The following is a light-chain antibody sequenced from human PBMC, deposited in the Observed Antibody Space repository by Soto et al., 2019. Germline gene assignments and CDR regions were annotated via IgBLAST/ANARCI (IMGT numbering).Light chain of an antibody. J-gene: IGKJ5*01. CDR1: RSVSSY. CDR2: DAS. V-gene: IGKV3-11*01. CDR3: QHRSIWPVS. Sequence: EIVLTQSPGTLSLSPGERATLSCRASRSVSSYLAWYQQKPGQAPRLLIYDASNRATGIPARFSGSGSGTDFALTISSLEPEDFAVYYCQHRSIWPVSFGQGTRLEIK.